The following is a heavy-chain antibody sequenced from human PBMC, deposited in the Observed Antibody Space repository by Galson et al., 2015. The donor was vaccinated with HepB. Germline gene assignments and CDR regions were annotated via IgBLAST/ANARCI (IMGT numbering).Heavy chain of an antibody. Sequence: SLRLSCAASGFTFSSYGMHWVRQAPGKGLEWVAVISYDGSNKYYADSVKGRFTISRDNSKNALYLQMNSLRAEDTAVYYCAKDPEPWVTMIVVVITAFDYWGQGTLVTVSS. V-gene: IGHV3-30*18. D-gene: IGHD3-22*01. J-gene: IGHJ4*02. CDR3: AKDPEPWVTMIVVVITAFDY. CDR2: ISYDGSNK. CDR1: GFTFSSYG.